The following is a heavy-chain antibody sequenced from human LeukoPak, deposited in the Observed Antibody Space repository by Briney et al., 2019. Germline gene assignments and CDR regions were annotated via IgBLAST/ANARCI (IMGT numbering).Heavy chain of an antibody. CDR3: ARAGGNYDFWTADAFDT. CDR2: FTSRSGTI. J-gene: IGHJ3*02. CDR1: GFTFSSYS. Sequence: GGSLRLSCVASGFTFSSYSMNWVRQAPGKGLEWVSSFTSRSGTIYYADSVKGRFTISRDNAKNSLFLQMSSLRVEGTAVYYCARAGGNYDFWTADAFDTWGQGTMVTVSS. V-gene: IGHV3-21*01. D-gene: IGHD3-3*01.